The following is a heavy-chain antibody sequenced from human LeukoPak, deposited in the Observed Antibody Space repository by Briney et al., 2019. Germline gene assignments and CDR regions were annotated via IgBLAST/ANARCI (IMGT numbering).Heavy chain of an antibody. CDR1: GGSISSSNW. J-gene: IGHJ5*02. CDR2: IYHSGST. D-gene: IGHD6-6*01. V-gene: IGHV4-4*02. CDR3: ARDVVAARFRWFDP. Sequence: SETLSLTCAVSGGSISSSNWWSWVRQPPGKGLEWIGEIYHSGSTNYNPSLKSRVTISVDKSKNQFSLKLRSVTAADTAVYYCARDVVAARFRWFDPWGQGTLVTVSS.